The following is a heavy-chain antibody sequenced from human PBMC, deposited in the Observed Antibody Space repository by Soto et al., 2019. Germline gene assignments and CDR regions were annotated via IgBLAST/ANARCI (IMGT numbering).Heavy chain of an antibody. J-gene: IGHJ4*02. D-gene: IGHD3-16*01. V-gene: IGHV1-69*13. CDR2: IIPVFDTP. CDR1: GGLFSSYA. CDR3: ARGDSPYVWFNEF. Sequence: SSVKVSCKDSGGLFSSYAISWLGHAPVQLLEWMGGIIPVFDTPYYAQKFQGRVTITADESTNTAYLELSSLRSDDTAMYYCARGDSPYVWFNEFWGQGSRVTVSS.